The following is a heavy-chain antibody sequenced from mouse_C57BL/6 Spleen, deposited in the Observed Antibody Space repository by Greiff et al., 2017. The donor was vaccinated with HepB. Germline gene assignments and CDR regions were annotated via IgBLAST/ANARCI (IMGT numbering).Heavy chain of an antibody. D-gene: IGHD1-1*01. CDR3: ARGYYGSSAYAMDY. Sequence: QVQLKQSGAELVKPGASVKLSCKASGYTFTSYWMHWVKQRPGRGLEWIGRIDPNSGGTKYNEKFKSKATLTVDKPSSTAYMQLSSLTSEDSAVYYCARGYYGSSAYAMDYWGQGTSVTVSS. CDR2: IDPNSGGT. V-gene: IGHV1-72*01. J-gene: IGHJ4*01. CDR1: GYTFTSYW.